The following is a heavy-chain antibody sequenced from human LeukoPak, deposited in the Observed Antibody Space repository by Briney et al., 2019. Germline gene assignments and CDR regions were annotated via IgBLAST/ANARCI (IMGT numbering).Heavy chain of an antibody. CDR3: ATTGVPVDY. CDR2: IDPEDGET. D-gene: IGHD2-8*02. CDR1: GYTFTEYT. J-gene: IGHJ4*02. V-gene: IGHV1-69-2*01. Sequence: ASVTIPCKASGYTFTEYTMQWIPQARGKGLRWMGRIDPEDGETIYAEKFQGRLTITADTSTDTAYMEVSGLTYDDTAVYFCATTGVPVDYWGQGTLVTVSS.